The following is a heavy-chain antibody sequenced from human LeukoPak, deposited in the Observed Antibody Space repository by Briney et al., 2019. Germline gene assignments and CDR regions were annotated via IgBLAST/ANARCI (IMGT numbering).Heavy chain of an antibody. Sequence: SETLSLTCTVSGGSISSGGYYWSWIRQHPGKSLEWIGYIYYSGSTYYNPSLKSRVTISVDTSKNQFSLKLSSVTAADTAVYYCARVGSSYGMDVWGQGTTVTVSS. CDR3: ARVGSSYGMDV. V-gene: IGHV4-31*03. CDR1: GGSISSGGYY. CDR2: IYYSGST. D-gene: IGHD3-10*01. J-gene: IGHJ6*02.